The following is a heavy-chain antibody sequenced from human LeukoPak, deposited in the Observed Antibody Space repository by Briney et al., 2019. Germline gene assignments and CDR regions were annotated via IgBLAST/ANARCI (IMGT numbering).Heavy chain of an antibody. CDR1: GFTFSSYS. J-gene: IGHJ6*03. CDR2: ISSSSSYI. V-gene: IGHV3-21*01. CDR3: AKTRGTYYAYYYYMDV. D-gene: IGHD1-26*01. Sequence: PGGSLRLSCAASGFTFSSYSMNWVRQAPGKGLEWVSSISSSSSYIYYADSVKGRFTISRDNAKNSLYLQMDSLRAEDTAVYYCAKTRGTYYAYYYYMDVWGKGTTVTVSS.